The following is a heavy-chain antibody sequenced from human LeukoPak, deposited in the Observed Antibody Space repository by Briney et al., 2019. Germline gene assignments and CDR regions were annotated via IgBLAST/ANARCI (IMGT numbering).Heavy chain of an antibody. J-gene: IGHJ4*01. CDR3: ATTLDYYDSSGYFYFDY. D-gene: IGHD3-22*01. Sequence: GGSLRLSCAASGFTFSSYGMHWVRQAPGKGLEWVAFIRYDGSNKYYADSVKGRFTISRDNSKNTLYLQMNSLRAEDTAVYYCATTLDYYDSSGYFYFDYWXXGTLVTVSS. CDR1: GFTFSSYG. CDR2: IRYDGSNK. V-gene: IGHV3-30*02.